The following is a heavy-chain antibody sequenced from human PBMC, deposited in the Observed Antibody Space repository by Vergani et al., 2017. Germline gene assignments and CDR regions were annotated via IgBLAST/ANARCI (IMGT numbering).Heavy chain of an antibody. CDR1: GFTFSSYS. CDR3: AKDLLTMVRGVSDY. J-gene: IGHJ4*02. D-gene: IGHD3-10*01. Sequence: EVQLVESGGGLVKPGGSLRLSCAASGFTFSSYSMNWVRQAPGKGLEWVSSISSSSSYIYYADSVKGRFTISRDNSKNTLYLQMNSLRAEDTAVYYCAKDLLTMVRGVSDYWGQGTLITVSS. CDR2: ISSSSSYI. V-gene: IGHV3-21*04.